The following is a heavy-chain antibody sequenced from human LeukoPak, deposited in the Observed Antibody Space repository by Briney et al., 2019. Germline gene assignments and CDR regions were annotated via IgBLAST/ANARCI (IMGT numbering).Heavy chain of an antibody. Sequence: GGSLRLSCAASGFTFSSCGFNWVRQAPGKGLEWVSSIGPTGTDRYYADPVRGRFTISRDNAKNSMYLQMDSLRDEDTAVYYCATETIGRHYDYWGQGTLLTVSS. CDR2: IGPTGTDR. J-gene: IGHJ4*02. V-gene: IGHV3-21*01. CDR1: GFTFSSCG. D-gene: IGHD1-14*01. CDR3: ATETIGRHYDY.